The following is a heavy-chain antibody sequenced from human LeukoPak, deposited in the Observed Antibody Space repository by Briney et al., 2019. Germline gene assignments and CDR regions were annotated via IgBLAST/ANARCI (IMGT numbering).Heavy chain of an antibody. CDR2: ISGSGGST. J-gene: IGHJ3*02. CDR3: AKDLDYGDYPDAFDI. V-gene: IGHV3-23*01. CDR1: GFTFSSYA. D-gene: IGHD4-17*01. Sequence: GGSLRLSCAASGFTFSSYAMSWVRQAPGKGLEWVSAISGSGGSTYYADSVKGRSTISRDNSKNTLYLQMNSLRAEDTAVYYCAKDLDYGDYPDAFDIWGQGTMVTVSS.